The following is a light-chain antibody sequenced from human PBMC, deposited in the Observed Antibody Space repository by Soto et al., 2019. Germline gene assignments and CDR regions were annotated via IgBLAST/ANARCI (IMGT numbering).Light chain of an antibody. V-gene: IGKV2-28*01. Sequence: DIVMTQSPLSLPVTPGESAPISCRSSQSLLHSTGYNFLDWYLQKPGQSPQLLIYLGYNRASGVSARFSGSGSGTDFTLKISRVGAADVGVYYCMQALQTPRTFGQGTKV. CDR3: MQALQTPRT. J-gene: IGKJ1*01. CDR2: LGY. CDR1: QSLLHSTGYNF.